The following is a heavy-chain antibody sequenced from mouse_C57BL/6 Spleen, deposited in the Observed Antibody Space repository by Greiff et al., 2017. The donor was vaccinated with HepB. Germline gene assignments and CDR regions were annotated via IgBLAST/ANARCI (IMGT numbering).Heavy chain of an antibody. CDR3: ARRGDYWYCDV. J-gene: IGHJ1*03. CDR2: IDPSDSYT. V-gene: IGHV1-50*01. Sequence: QVQLQQPGAELVKPGASVKLSCKASGYTFTSYWMQWVKQRPGQGLEWIGEIDPSDSYTNYNQKFKGKATLTVDTSSSTAYMQLSSLTSEDSAVYYCARRGDYWYCDVWGTGTTVTVSS. CDR1: GYTFTSYW.